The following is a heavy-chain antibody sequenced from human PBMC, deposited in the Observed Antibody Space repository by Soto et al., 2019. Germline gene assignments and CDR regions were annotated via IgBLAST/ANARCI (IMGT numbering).Heavy chain of an antibody. V-gene: IGHV1-18*01. CDR1: GYTFFTYD. Sequence: QVHLVQSGVEVKTPGASVKVSCQASGYTFFTYDISWVRQAPGQGLEWMGWISTYSGDTKYAQKFQGRVTMTTDTSTTPAYLALRTLRSDGTAEYYSARRPGPTTSEKGLDPWGQGTLVTVSS. CDR3: ARRPGPTTSEKGLDP. D-gene: IGHD5-12*01. CDR2: ISTYSGDT. J-gene: IGHJ5*02.